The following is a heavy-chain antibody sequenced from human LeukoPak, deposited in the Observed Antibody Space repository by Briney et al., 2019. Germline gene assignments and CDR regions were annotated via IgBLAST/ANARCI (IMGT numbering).Heavy chain of an antibody. CDR1: GYTFTSYG. Sequence: ASVKVSCKASGYTFTSYGISWVRQAPGQGLEWMGWISAYNGNTNYAQKLQGRVTMTTDTSTSTAYMQLRSLRSDDTAVYYCARVHETGTSNDYWGQGTLVTVSS. V-gene: IGHV1-18*01. CDR3: ARVHETGTSNDY. J-gene: IGHJ4*02. D-gene: IGHD7-27*01. CDR2: ISAYNGNT.